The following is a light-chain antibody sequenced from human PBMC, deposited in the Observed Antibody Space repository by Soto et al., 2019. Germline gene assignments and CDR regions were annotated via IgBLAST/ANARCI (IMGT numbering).Light chain of an antibody. CDR3: QQRSNWPPT. Sequence: EIVLTQSPATLSLSPGERATLSCRASQSVRDFLAWYQQTPGQAPRLLIYDASSRATGIPARFSGSGSGTDFTLTISSLEPEDFAVYYCQQRSNWPPTFGGGTKVDIK. CDR1: QSVRDF. J-gene: IGKJ4*01. CDR2: DAS. V-gene: IGKV3-11*01.